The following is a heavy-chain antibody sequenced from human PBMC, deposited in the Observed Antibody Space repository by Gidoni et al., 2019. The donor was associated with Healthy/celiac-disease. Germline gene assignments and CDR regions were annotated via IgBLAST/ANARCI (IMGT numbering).Heavy chain of an antibody. D-gene: IGHD3-10*01. CDR2: IYSGGST. CDR1: GLAVSRTY. Sequence: DVERVESVVGLVQPGGSLRLYCAASGLAVSRTYMCWVRAAPGQGLEWVSVIYSGGSTYYADSVKGRFTISRDNSKNTLYLQMNSLRAEDTAVYYCARDGGPMVRGGYDSWGQGTLVTVSS. CDR3: ARDGGPMVRGGYDS. J-gene: IGHJ4*02. V-gene: IGHV3-66*01.